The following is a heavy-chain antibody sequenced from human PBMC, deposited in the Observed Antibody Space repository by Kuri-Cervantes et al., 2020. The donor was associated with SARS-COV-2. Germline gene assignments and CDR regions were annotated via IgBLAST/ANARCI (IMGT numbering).Heavy chain of an antibody. D-gene: IGHD6-13*01. CDR3: ARGIEAGYTTGWYAPKS. Sequence: GESLKISCAASGFTFSSYAMHWVRQAPGKGLEWVAVISYDGSNKYYADSVKGRFTISRDNSKNLLYLQMNSLRAEDMAVYYCARGIEAGYTTGWYAPKSWGQGTLVTVSS. CDR1: GFTFSSYA. CDR2: ISYDGSNK. J-gene: IGHJ4*02. V-gene: IGHV3-30-3*01.